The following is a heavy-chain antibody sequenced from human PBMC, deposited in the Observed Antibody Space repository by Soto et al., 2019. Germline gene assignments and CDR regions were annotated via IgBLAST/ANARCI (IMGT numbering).Heavy chain of an antibody. Sequence: PGGSLKISCKGSGYSVTSYCIGWVRQMPGKGLEWMGIIYPGDSDTRYSPSFQGQVTISADKSISTAYLQWSSLKASDTAMYYCARQYSSSSSTYSDYWGQGTLVTVS. CDR2: IYPGDSDT. V-gene: IGHV5-51*01. J-gene: IGHJ4*02. CDR1: GYSVTSYC. CDR3: ARQYSSSSSTYSDY. D-gene: IGHD6-6*01.